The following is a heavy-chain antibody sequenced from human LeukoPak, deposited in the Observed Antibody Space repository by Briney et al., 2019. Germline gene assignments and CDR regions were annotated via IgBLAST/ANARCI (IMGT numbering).Heavy chain of an antibody. Sequence: GGSLRLSCAASEFTFSSYSMNWVRQAPGKGLEWVSSISSSSSYIYYADSVKGRFTISRDNAKNSLYLQMNSLRAEDTAVYYCARDGAYYGSGNSYWGQGTLVTVSS. D-gene: IGHD3-10*01. V-gene: IGHV3-21*01. CDR2: ISSSSSYI. J-gene: IGHJ4*02. CDR3: ARDGAYYGSGNSY. CDR1: EFTFSSYS.